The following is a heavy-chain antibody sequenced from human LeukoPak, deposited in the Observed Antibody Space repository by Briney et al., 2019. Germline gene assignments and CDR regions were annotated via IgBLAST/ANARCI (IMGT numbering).Heavy chain of an antibody. Sequence: SETLSLTCTVSGGSINYYWSWIRQSPGKGLEWIGYITSSGYTNYNPSLRSRVTISLDTSKMQFSLRLSPVTAADTAVYYCAREGYCSSTSCYQGIGWFDPWGQGTLVTVSS. V-gene: IGHV4-59*01. CDR1: GGSINYY. CDR2: ITSSGYT. D-gene: IGHD2-2*01. CDR3: AREGYCSSTSCYQGIGWFDP. J-gene: IGHJ5*02.